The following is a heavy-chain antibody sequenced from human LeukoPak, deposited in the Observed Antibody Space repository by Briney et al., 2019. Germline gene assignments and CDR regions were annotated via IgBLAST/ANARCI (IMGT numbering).Heavy chain of an antibody. V-gene: IGHV3-66*01. CDR3: TGGQYYCGADCYSD. D-gene: IGHD2-21*02. CDR2: MYTGGGR. Sequence: GGSLRLSCAASGFSVSNYYMSWVRQPPGKGLEWVSVMYTGGGRYYGDSVKGRFTISRDNSKNTVFLQMNSLRVEDTALYYCTGGQYYCGADCYSDWGKETLVTVS. CDR1: GFSVSNYY. J-gene: IGHJ4*02.